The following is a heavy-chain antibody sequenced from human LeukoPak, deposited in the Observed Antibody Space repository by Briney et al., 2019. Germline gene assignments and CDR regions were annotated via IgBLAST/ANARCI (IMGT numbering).Heavy chain of an antibody. CDR2: IYSDGTT. J-gene: IGHJ6*03. Sequence: GGSLRLSCAASGFTVSNNYMSWVRQAPGKKLEWVSDIYSDGTTFYADSVKGRFTISRDNSKNTLYLQMNSLRAEDTAVYYCAKGGGDRNYYYYMDVWGKGTTVTVSS. D-gene: IGHD2-21*01. CDR1: GFTVSNNY. V-gene: IGHV3-53*01. CDR3: AKGGGDRNYYYYMDV.